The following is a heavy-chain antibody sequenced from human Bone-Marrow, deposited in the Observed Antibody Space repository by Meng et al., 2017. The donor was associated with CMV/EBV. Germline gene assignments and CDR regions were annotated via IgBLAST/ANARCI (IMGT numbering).Heavy chain of an antibody. J-gene: IGHJ5*02. CDR3: ARDASYCSSTSCYMGRYNWFDP. CDR1: GGSISSSSYY. Sequence: GSLRPSCTVSGGSISSSSYYWGWMRQPPGKGLEWIVSIYYSGSTYYNPSLKSRVTISVDTSKNQFSLKPSSVTAADTAVYYCARDASYCSSTSCYMGRYNWFDPWGQGTLVTVSS. CDR2: IYYSGST. D-gene: IGHD2-2*02. V-gene: IGHV4-39*07.